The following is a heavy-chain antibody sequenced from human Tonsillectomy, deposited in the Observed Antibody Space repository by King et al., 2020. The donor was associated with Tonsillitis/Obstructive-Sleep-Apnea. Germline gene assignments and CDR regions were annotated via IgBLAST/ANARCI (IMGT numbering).Heavy chain of an antibody. J-gene: IGHJ4*02. V-gene: IGHV3-30*18. CDR1: GFTFSSYG. CDR3: AKDGLALRFLEWLLSPDY. D-gene: IGHD3-3*01. Sequence: EQLVESGGGVVQPGRSLRLSCAASGFTFSSYGMHWVRQAPGKGLEWVAVISYDGSNKYYADSVKGRFTISRDNSKNTLYLQMNSLRAEDTAVYYCAKDGLALRFLEWLLSPDYWGQGTLVTVSS. CDR2: ISYDGSNK.